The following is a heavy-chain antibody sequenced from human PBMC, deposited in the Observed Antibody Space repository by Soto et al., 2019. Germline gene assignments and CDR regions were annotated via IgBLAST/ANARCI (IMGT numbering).Heavy chain of an antibody. CDR2: IYYSGST. CDR1: GGSISSYY. D-gene: IGHD3-22*01. Sequence: PSETLSLTCTVSGGSISSYYWSWIRQPPGKGLEWIGYIYYSGSTYYNPSLKSRVTISVDTSKNQFSLKLSSVTAADTAVYYCATGSGGSGYYYYFDYWGQGTLVTVSS. V-gene: IGHV4-59*06. CDR3: ATGSGGSGYYYYFDY. J-gene: IGHJ4*02.